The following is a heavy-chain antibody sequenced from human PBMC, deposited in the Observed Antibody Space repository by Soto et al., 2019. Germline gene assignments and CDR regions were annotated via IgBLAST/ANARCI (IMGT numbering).Heavy chain of an antibody. CDR3: ARAGSYRFDY. J-gene: IGHJ4*02. V-gene: IGHV3-74*01. CDR2: ISGDGSTI. CDR1: GFSFTYW. Sequence: EVQLMESGGGLVQPGGSLRLSCAGSGFSFTYWMHWVRQAPGEGLVWVSRISGDGSTINYADSVRGRFTISRDNARNTLFLQMDNLRAEDTAVYYCARAGSYRFDYWGQGTLVTVSS.